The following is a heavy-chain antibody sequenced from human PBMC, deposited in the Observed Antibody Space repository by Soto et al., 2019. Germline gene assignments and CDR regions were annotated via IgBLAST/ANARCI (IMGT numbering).Heavy chain of an antibody. D-gene: IGHD3-22*01. CDR3: ASLYYDNSGLPFDP. CDR1: GDSFSRST. V-gene: IGHV1-69*02. Sequence: SVKVSCKASGDSFSRSTFSWVRQAPGQGLEWMGRFIPMLGIANYAQTFQGRVTITADKSTSTAYMDLSSLRSEDTAVYYCASLYYDNSGLPFDPWGQGTLVTVS. CDR2: FIPMLGIA. J-gene: IGHJ5*02.